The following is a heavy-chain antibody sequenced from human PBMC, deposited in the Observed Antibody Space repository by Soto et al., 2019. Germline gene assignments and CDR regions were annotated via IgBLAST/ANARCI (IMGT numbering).Heavy chain of an antibody. D-gene: IGHD6-13*01. CDR2: ISYDGSDK. CDR3: GAGQYFSDY. V-gene: IGHV3-30*03. CDR1: GFTFSSYG. J-gene: IGHJ4*02. Sequence: GGSLRLSCAASGFTFSSYGMHWVRQAPGKGLEWVALISYDGSDKYYADSVKGRFTISRDNSKNTLYLRMNSLRVEDTAVYYCGAGQYFSDYWGQGTLVTVSS.